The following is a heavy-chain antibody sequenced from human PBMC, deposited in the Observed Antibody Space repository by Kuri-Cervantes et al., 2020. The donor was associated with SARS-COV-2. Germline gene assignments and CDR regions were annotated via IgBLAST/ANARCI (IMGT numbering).Heavy chain of an antibody. CDR3: ARDPIYDYVWGSYRDDAFDI. J-gene: IGHJ3*02. CDR1: VFTFSSYS. D-gene: IGHD3-16*01. CDR2: ISSSSSYI. Sequence: LSLTCAASVFTFSSYSMNWVRQAPGKGLEWVSSISSSSSYIYSADSVKGRFTISRDNAKNLLFLQMNSLRDEDTAVYYCARDPIYDYVWGSYRDDAFDIWGQGTMVTVSS. V-gene: IGHV3-21*01.